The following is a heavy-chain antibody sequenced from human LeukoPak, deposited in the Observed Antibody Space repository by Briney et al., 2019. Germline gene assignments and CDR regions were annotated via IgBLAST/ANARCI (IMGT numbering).Heavy chain of an antibody. CDR2: TSGNGAKT. CDR1: GFTVSNKY. Sequence: GGSLRLSCVASGFTVSNKYMSWVCQAPGKGLEWVSATSGNGAKTYYADSVKGRFTISRDNSRNTLYLQMNSLRAEDTAVYYCAKDSGWPFDYWGQGTLVTVSS. J-gene: IGHJ4*02. CDR3: AKDSGWPFDY. V-gene: IGHV3-23*01. D-gene: IGHD6-19*01.